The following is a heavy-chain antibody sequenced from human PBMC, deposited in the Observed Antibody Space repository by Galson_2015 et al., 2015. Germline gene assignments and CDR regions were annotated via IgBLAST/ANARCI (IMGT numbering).Heavy chain of an antibody. V-gene: IGHV3-15*01. J-gene: IGHJ6*03. CDR1: GFTFSNAW. D-gene: IGHD2-2*01. CDR3: TTGRLVVVPAGIEYYYYYMDV. Sequence: SLRLSCAASGFTFSNAWMSWVRQAPGEGLEWVGRIKSKTDGGTTDYAAPVKGRFTISRDDSKNTLYLQMNSLKTEDTAVYYCTTGRLVVVPAGIEYYYYYMDVWGKGTTVTVSS. CDR2: IKSKTDGGTT.